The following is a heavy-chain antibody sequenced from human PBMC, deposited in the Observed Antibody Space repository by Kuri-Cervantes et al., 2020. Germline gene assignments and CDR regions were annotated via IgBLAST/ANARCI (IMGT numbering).Heavy chain of an antibody. D-gene: IGHD4/OR15-4a*01. CDR3: ARGHYGENP. V-gene: IGHV5-51*01. J-gene: IGHJ5*02. CDR2: IYPYDSDT. CDR1: GYSYTSNW. Sequence: KVSCKASGYSYTSNWIGWVRQRPGKGLEWMGMIYPYDSDTRYSPSVQGQVTISVDKSISTAYMQWSSLKDSDTAIYYCARGHYGENPWGQGTLVTVSS.